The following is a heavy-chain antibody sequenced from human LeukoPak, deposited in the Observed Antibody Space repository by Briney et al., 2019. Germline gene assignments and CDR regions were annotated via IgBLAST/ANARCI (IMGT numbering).Heavy chain of an antibody. CDR2: INSDGSST. J-gene: IGHJ1*01. CDR1: GFTFSSYW. V-gene: IGHV3-74*01. CDR3: ARVPHYSSGREYFQH. Sequence: PGGSLRLSCAASGFTFSSYWMRWVRQAPGKGLVWVSRINSDGSSTSYADSVKGRFTISRDNAKNTLYLQMNSVRAEDTAVYYCARVPHYSSGREYFQHWGQGTLVTVSS. D-gene: IGHD6-19*01.